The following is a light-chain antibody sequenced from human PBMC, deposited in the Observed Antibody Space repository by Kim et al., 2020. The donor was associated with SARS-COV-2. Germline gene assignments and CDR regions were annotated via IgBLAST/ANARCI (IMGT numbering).Light chain of an antibody. CDR1: GSHVGAGYD. CDR3: QSYDMTLSGWV. CDR2: GNN. V-gene: IGLV1-40*01. Sequence: GVTLACTGGGSHVGAGYDVHWYQQLPGTAPTLRLSGNNNRPTGVPDRFSASKSGTSASLAITGLQAEDEADYHCQSYDMTLSGWVFGGGTQLTVL. J-gene: IGLJ3*02.